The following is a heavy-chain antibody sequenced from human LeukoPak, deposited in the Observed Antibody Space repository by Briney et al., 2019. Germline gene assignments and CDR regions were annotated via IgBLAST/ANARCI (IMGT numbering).Heavy chain of an antibody. CDR2: IYYSGST. J-gene: IGHJ5*02. V-gene: IGHV4-39*01. CDR1: GGSLSSSSYY. Sequence: SETLSLPCTVSGGSLSSSSYYWGWIRQPPGKGLESIGSIYYSGSTYYNPSLKSRVTISVDTSKNQFSLKLSSVTAADTAVYYCARHFRTVWSGYRWDWFDPWGQGTLVTVSS. CDR3: ARHFRTVWSGYRWDWFDP. D-gene: IGHD3-3*01.